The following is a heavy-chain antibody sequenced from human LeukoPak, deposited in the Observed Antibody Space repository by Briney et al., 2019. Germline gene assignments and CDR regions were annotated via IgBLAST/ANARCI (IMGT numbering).Heavy chain of an antibody. D-gene: IGHD6-13*01. CDR3: ARHSSSIYDMDV. Sequence: SETLSLTCTVSGGSISSYYWSWIRQPPGKGLEWIGYIYYSGSTNYNPSLKSRVTISVDTSKNQFSLKLSSVTAADTAVYYCARHSSSIYDMDVWGQGTTVTVSS. CDR1: GGSISSYY. V-gene: IGHV4-59*08. CDR2: IYYSGST. J-gene: IGHJ6*02.